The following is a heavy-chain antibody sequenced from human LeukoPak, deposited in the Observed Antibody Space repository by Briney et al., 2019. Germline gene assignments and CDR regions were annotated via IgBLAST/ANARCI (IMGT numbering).Heavy chain of an antibody. CDR2: ISSSSTI. Sequence: SGGSLRLSCAASGFTFSSYSMNWVRQAPGKGLEWVSYISSSSTIYYADSVKGRFTISRDNAKNSLYLQMNSLRAEDTAVYYCAKAEGSSSWYGVDYWGQGTLVTVSS. D-gene: IGHD6-13*01. V-gene: IGHV3-48*01. CDR1: GFTFSSYS. CDR3: AKAEGSSSWYGVDY. J-gene: IGHJ4*02.